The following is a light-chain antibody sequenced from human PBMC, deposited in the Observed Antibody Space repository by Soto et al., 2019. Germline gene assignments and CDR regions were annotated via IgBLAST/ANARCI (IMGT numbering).Light chain of an antibody. Sequence: EIVLTQSLATLSLSPGERATLSCRASQSVSSYLAWYQQKPGQAPRLLIYDASNRATGIPARFSGSGSGTDFTLTISSLEPEDFAVYYCQQGGTFGQGTKLEIK. CDR3: QQGGT. CDR2: DAS. J-gene: IGKJ2*01. V-gene: IGKV3-11*01. CDR1: QSVSSY.